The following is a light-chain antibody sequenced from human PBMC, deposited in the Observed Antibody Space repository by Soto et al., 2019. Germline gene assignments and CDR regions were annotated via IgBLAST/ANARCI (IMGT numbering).Light chain of an antibody. J-gene: IGKJ2*01. CDR2: AAS. Sequence: EIVMTQSPATLTVSPGERATLSCRASQSVSSNLAWYQQKPGHAPRLLIYAASTRATGIPARFSGSVSGTEFTLTISSLQSEDFAVYYCQQYNNWPPEYTFVQGTPLQIK. V-gene: IGKV3-15*01. CDR1: QSVSSN. CDR3: QQYNNWPPEYT.